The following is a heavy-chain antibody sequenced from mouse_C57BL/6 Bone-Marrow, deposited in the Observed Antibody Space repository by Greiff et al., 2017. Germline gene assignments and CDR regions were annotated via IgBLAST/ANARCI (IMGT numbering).Heavy chain of an antibody. CDR3: AGWGDDYDGLDD. Sequence: QVQLQQSGAELARPGASVKLSCKASGYTFTSYGISWVKQRTGQGLEWIGEIYPRSGNTYYNEKFKGQATLTADKSSSTAYMGLHSLTSADSAVYFGAGWGDDYDGLDDWGQGTTLTVSS. CDR1: GYTFTSYG. V-gene: IGHV1-81*01. D-gene: IGHD2-4*01. J-gene: IGHJ2*01. CDR2: IYPRSGNT.